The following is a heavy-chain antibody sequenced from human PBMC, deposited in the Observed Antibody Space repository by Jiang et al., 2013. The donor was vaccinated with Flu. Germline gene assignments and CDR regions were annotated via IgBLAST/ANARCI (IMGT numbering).Heavy chain of an antibody. D-gene: IGHD2-2*01. CDR3: ARIPAASRVFDY. Sequence: SVKVSCKTSGYTFTSYGISWVRQAPGQGLEWMGWISAYTGNTHYAQKLQGRVTMTTDTSTTTAYMDLRSLRSDDTAVYYCARIPAASRVFDYWGQGTLVTVSS. V-gene: IGHV1-18*01. CDR2: ISAYTGNT. CDR1: GYTFTSYG. J-gene: IGHJ4*02.